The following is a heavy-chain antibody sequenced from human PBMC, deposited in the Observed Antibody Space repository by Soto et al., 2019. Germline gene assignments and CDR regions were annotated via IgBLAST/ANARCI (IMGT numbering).Heavy chain of an antibody. V-gene: IGHV4-34*01. D-gene: IGHD2-2*01. J-gene: IGHJ5*02. CDR3: ARAGIVVVPATHWFDP. Sequence: QVQLQQWGAGLLKPSETLSLTCAVYGGSFSGYYWSWIRQPPGKGLEWIGEINHSGSTNYNPSLKSRVTISVDTSKNQFSLKLSSVTAADTAVYYCARAGIVVVPATHWFDPWGQGTLVTVSS. CDR2: INHSGST. CDR1: GGSFSGYY.